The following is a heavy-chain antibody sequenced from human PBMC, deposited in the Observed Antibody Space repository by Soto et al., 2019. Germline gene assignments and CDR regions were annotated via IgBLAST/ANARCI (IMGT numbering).Heavy chain of an antibody. CDR3: ASDSSGYYYSLEY. V-gene: IGHV3-30*04. J-gene: IGHJ4*02. Sequence: EGSLRLSCAASAFTLSSYALPWVRQAPGKGLEWLAAISSDGRNKYYADSVKGRFTFSRDNSKNTLYLHMNCPRAEDPAVAYCASDSSGYYYSLEYWGQGTRVTVSS. CDR2: ISSDGRNK. CDR1: AFTLSSYA. D-gene: IGHD3-22*01.